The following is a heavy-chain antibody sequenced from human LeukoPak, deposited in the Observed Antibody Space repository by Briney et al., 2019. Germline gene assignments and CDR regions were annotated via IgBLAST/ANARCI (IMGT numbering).Heavy chain of an antibody. J-gene: IGHJ4*02. CDR1: GYTFTIYA. Sequence: AAVKVCCKCSGYTFTIYAMDWMRQAPGQRLGWMGFINIGNGSTKYSQKFYGRVTITSDTSASTASLEPSSIRYEATGVSYCARDSSGGGYSGYEIDYWGPGTLVTVSS. CDR2: INIGNGST. CDR3: ARDSSGGGYSGYEIDY. V-gene: IGHV1-3*04. D-gene: IGHD5-12*01.